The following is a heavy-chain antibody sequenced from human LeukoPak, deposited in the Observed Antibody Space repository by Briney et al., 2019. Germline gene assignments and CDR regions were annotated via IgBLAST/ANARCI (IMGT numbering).Heavy chain of an antibody. D-gene: IGHD3-10*01. CDR2: ISSSSSTI. CDR3: ASGVLLWFGEFHYGMDV. V-gene: IGHV3-48*01. CDR1: GFTFSSYS. J-gene: IGHJ6*02. Sequence: GGSLRLSCAASGFTFSSYSMNWVRQAPGKGLEWVSYISSSSSTIYYADSVKGRFTISRDNAKNSLYLQMNSLRAEDTAVYYCASGVLLWFGEFHYGMDVWGQGTTVTVSS.